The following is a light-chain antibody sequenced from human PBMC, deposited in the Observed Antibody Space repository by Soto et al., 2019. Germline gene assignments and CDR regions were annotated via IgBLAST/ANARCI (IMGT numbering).Light chain of an antibody. J-gene: IGKJ4*01. CDR1: QGISSA. Sequence: AIQLTQSPSSLSASVGDRVTITCRASQGISSALAWYQQNPGKAPKLLIYDASSLESGVPSRFSGSGSGTDFTLTISSLQPEDFATYFCQQFNNSPVTFAGGTKV. CDR2: DAS. CDR3: QQFNNSPVT. V-gene: IGKV1D-13*01.